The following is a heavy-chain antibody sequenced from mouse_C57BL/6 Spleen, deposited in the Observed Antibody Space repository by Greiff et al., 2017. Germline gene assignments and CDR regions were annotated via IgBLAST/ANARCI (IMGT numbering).Heavy chain of an antibody. CDR3: TRIHGNYVRDFDY. V-gene: IGHV5-9-1*02. Sequence: EVKLVESGEGLVKPGGSLKLSCAASGFTFSSYAMSWVRQTPEKRLEWVAYISSGGDYIYYAATVKGRFTISRDNARNTLYLHMSSLKSEDTAMYYCTRIHGNYVRDFDYWGQGTTLTVSS. CDR2: ISSGGDYI. J-gene: IGHJ2*01. D-gene: IGHD2-1*01. CDR1: GFTFSSYA.